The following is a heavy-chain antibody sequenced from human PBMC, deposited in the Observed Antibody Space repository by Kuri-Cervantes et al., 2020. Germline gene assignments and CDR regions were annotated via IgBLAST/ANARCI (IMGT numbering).Heavy chain of an antibody. Sequence: QTLSLTCAVYAGSFSGYYWSWIRQPPGKGLEWIGEINHSGSTKYNPSLKRRVTISVDTSKNQFSLKPTSVTAADTAMYYCARVEGYYYYYMDVWGKGTTVTVSS. J-gene: IGHJ6*03. CDR3: ARVEGYYYYYMDV. CDR2: INHSGST. D-gene: IGHD3-3*01. CDR1: AGSFSGYY. V-gene: IGHV4-34*01.